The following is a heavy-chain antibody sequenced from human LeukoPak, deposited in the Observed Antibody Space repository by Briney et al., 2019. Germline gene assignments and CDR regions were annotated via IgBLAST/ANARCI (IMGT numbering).Heavy chain of an antibody. J-gene: IGHJ5*02. CDR2: IYYSGST. CDR3: ASSPWAGGYSYGPNWFDP. CDR1: GGSISSGGYY. Sequence: PSQTLSLTCTVSGGSISSGGYYWSWIRQHPGKSLEWIGYIYYSGSTYYNPSLKSRVTISVDTSKNQFSLKLSSVTAADTAVYYCASSPWAGGYSYGPNWFDPWGQGTLVTVSS. V-gene: IGHV4-31*03. D-gene: IGHD5-18*01.